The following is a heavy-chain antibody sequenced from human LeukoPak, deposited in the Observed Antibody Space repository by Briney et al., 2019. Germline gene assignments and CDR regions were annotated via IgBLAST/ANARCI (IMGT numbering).Heavy chain of an antibody. V-gene: IGHV3-21*01. CDR3: APDYYDSSGYSDY. J-gene: IGHJ4*02. D-gene: IGHD3-22*01. CDR1: GFTFSSYS. Sequence: GGSLRLSCAASGFTFSSYSMNWVRQAPGKGLEWVSSISSNSSYIYYADSVKGRFTISRDNAKNSLYLQMNSLRAEDTAVYYCAPDYYDSSGYSDYWGQGTLVTVSS. CDR2: ISSNSSYI.